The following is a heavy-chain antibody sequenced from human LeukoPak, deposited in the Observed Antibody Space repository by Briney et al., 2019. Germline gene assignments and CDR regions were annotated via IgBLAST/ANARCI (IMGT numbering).Heavy chain of an antibody. CDR3: ARADRLLWFGELDY. V-gene: IGHV1-18*04. CDR1: GYTFTGYY. J-gene: IGHJ4*02. D-gene: IGHD3-10*01. Sequence: ASVKVSCKASGYTFTGYYMHWVRQAPGQGLEWMGWISGDNGNTNYAQKFLGRVSMTADTSTSTAYMELRSLRSDDTAVYYCARADRLLWFGELDYWGQGTLVTVSS. CDR2: ISGDNGNT.